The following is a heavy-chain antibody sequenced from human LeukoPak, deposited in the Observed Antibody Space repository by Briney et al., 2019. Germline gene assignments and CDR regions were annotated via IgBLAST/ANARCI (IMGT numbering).Heavy chain of an antibody. CDR1: GGSISSSSYY. D-gene: IGHD3-16*01. Sequence: SETLSLTCTVSGGSISSSSYYWGWIRQPPGKGLEWIGSIYYSGSTYYNPSLKSRVTISVDTSKNQFSLKLSSVTAADTAVYYYASGLEGAFDPWGQGTLVTVSS. V-gene: IGHV4-39*01. J-gene: IGHJ5*02. CDR3: ASGLEGAFDP. CDR2: IYYSGST.